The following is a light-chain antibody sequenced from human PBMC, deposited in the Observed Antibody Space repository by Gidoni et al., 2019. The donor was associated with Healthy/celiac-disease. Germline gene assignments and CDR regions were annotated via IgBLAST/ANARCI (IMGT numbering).Light chain of an antibody. V-gene: IGKV3-15*01. CDR2: GAS. CDR3: QQYNNWPPYT. J-gene: IGKJ2*01. CDR1: QCVSSN. Sequence: EIVMTQSPATLSVSPGERATLSCRASQCVSSNLAWYQQKPGQAPMLLIYGASTRATGIPARFSGSGSGTEFTLTISSLQSEDFAVYYCQQYNNWPPYTFGQGTKLEIK.